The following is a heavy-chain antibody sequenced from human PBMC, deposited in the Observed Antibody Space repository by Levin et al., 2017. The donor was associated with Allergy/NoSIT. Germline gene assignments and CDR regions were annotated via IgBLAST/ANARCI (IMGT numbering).Heavy chain of an antibody. Sequence: SCAASGFTFSSYWMHWVRQAPGRGLVWVSRINSDGSSTSYADSVKGRFTISRDNAKNTLYLQMNSLRAEDTAVYYCASGSAYEEDYYYYYMDVWGKGTTVTVSS. V-gene: IGHV3-74*01. D-gene: IGHD5-12*01. CDR2: INSDGSST. CDR1: GFTFSSYW. CDR3: ASGSAYEEDYYYYYMDV. J-gene: IGHJ6*03.